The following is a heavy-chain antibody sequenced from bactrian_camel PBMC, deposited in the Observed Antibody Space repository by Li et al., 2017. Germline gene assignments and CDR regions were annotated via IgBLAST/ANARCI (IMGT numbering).Heavy chain of an antibody. V-gene: IGHV3S55*01. CDR1: GDTIGRYC. J-gene: IGHJ4*01. CDR2: IGSAGST. Sequence: QVQLVESGGASVQAGGSLRLSCVASGDTIGRYCMGWFRQIPDKEREGVAVIGSAGSTSYAESVRGRFTISKANAKDTLYLQMNNLKPEDTAVYYCAADSPTARADVRTLYAVYLGQGTQVTVS. CDR3: AADSPTARADVRTLYAVY. D-gene: IGHD1*01.